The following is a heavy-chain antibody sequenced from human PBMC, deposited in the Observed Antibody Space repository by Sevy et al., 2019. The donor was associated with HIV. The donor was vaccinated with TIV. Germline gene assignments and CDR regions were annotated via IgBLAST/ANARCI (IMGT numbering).Heavy chain of an antibody. CDR3: GKDLRSSTSCYVYYYYYGMDV. V-gene: IGHV3-30*02. J-gene: IGHJ6*02. Sequence: GGSLRLSCAASGFTFSSYGMHWVRQAPGKGLEWVAFIRYDGSNKYYADSVKGRFNISRDNSKNTLYLQRNSLRAEDTAVYYCGKDLRSSTSCYVYYYYYGMDVWGQGTTVTVSS. D-gene: IGHD2-2*01. CDR2: IRYDGSNK. CDR1: GFTFSSYG.